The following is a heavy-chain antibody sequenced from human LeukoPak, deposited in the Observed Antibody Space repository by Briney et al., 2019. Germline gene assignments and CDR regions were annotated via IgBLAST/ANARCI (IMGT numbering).Heavy chain of an antibody. Sequence: GGSLRLSCAASGFTFSSYSMNWVRQAPGKGLEWVSSISRSSSYIYYADSVKGRFTISRDNAKNSLYLQMNSLRVEDTAVYYCARDVSSGYYSRRKYFDYWGQGTLVTVSS. CDR1: GFTFSSYS. CDR2: ISRSSSYI. D-gene: IGHD3-22*01. CDR3: ARDVSSGYYSRRKYFDY. V-gene: IGHV3-21*01. J-gene: IGHJ4*02.